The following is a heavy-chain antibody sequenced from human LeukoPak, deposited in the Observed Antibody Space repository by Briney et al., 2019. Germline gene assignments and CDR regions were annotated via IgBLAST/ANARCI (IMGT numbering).Heavy chain of an antibody. V-gene: IGHV4-4*07. J-gene: IGHJ6*03. CDR1: GGSISSYY. CDR3: AGGATHYYYYYMDV. D-gene: IGHD3-16*01. Sequence: SETLSLTCTDSGGSISSYYCSWIRQPAGKGLEWIGRIYTSGSTNYNPSLKSRVTMSVDTSKNQFSLKLSSVTAADTAVYYCAGGATHYYYYYMDVWGKGTTVTISS. CDR2: IYTSGST.